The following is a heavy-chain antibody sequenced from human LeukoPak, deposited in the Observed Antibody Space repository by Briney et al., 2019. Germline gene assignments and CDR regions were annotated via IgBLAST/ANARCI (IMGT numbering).Heavy chain of an antibody. CDR3: AKTNTELGKNWFDP. J-gene: IGHJ5*02. Sequence: PGGSLRLSCAASGFSFSNYGMHWVRQAPGKGLEWVARVYHDGSDKYYGDSVKGRFTISRDNSKNTLYLQMNSLRAEDTAVYYCAKTNTELGKNWFDPWGQGTLVTVYS. D-gene: IGHD7-27*01. V-gene: IGHV3-30*02. CDR1: GFSFSNYG. CDR2: VYHDGSDK.